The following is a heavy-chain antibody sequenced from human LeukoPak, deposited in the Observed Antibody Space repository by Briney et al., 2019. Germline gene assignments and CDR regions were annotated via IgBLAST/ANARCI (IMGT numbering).Heavy chain of an antibody. CDR3: ARDGPSVMVEFDY. J-gene: IGHJ4*02. D-gene: IGHD2-15*01. Sequence: ASLKVSCKTSGYTFTAYYRYWGGQPPGKGLELWEWINPNSGATNYVQKFQGRVTMTRDTSISTVYMELSRLRSEDTAVYYCARDGPSVMVEFDYWGQGTLVTVSS. CDR2: INPNSGAT. CDR1: GYTFTAYY. V-gene: IGHV1-2*02.